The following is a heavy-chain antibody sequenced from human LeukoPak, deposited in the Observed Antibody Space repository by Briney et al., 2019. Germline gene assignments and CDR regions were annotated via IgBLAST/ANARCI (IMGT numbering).Heavy chain of an antibody. CDR3: ARGSPTPDY. Sequence: PSETLSLTCTVSGGSINNCYWRWIRQPPGKGLEWIGYIYYSGTTSYNPSLKSRVTLSVDTSKNQFPLRLTSVTAADTAVYFCARGSPTPDYWGQGTLVTVSS. D-gene: IGHD1-26*01. CDR2: IYYSGTT. J-gene: IGHJ4*02. V-gene: IGHV4-59*01. CDR1: GGSINNCY.